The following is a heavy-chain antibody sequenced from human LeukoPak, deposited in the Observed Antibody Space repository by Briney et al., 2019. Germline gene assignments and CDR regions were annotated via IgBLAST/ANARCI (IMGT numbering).Heavy chain of an antibody. D-gene: IGHD3-16*01. V-gene: IGHV1-18*01. CDR2: ISAYNGNT. J-gene: IGHJ6*02. CDR3: ARGGSRSWSQGYYYYGMDV. CDR1: GYTFTSYG. Sequence: GASVKVSCKASGYTFTSYGISWVRQAPGQGLEWMGWISAYNGNTNYAQKLQGRVTMTTDTSTSTAYMELRSLRSDDTAVYYCARGGSRSWSQGYYYYGMDVWGQGTTVTVSS.